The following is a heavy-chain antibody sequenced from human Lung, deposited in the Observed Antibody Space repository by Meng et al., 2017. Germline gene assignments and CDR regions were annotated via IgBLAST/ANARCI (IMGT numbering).Heavy chain of an antibody. CDR2: INHSGST. D-gene: IGHD4-11*01. CDR3: ARGPTTMAHDFDY. CDR1: GGSFSDYY. V-gene: IGHV4-34*01. J-gene: IGHJ4*02. Sequence: GQLTQLGAGLLKPSGTLSLTFFVSGGSFSDYYWSWIRQPPGKGLEWIGEINHSGSTNYNPSLESRATISVDTSQNNLSLKLSSVTAADSAVYYCARGPTTMAHDFDYWGQGTLVTVSS.